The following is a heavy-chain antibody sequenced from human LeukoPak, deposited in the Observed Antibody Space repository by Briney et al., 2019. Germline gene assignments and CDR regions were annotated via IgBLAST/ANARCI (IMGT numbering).Heavy chain of an antibody. CDR1: GYFISSGYF. CDR3: ARGSSSGYFDY. V-gene: IGHV4-38-2*02. CDR2: IYHRGST. Sequence: SETLSLTCTVSGYFISSGYFWGWIRQPPGKGLEWIGTIYHRGSTYCNPSLKSRVTISVNTSKNQFSLKLSSVTAADTAVYYCARGSSSGYFDYWGQGTLVTVSS. D-gene: IGHD6-13*01. J-gene: IGHJ4*02.